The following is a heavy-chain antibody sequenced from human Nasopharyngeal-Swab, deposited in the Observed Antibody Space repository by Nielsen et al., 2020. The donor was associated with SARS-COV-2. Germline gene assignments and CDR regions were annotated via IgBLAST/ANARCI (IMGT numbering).Heavy chain of an antibody. CDR1: GGSISSYY. V-gene: IGHV4-59*01. Sequence: SETLSLTCTVSGGSISSYYWSWIRQPPGKGLEWIWYIYYSGSTNYNPSLKNRVTISVDTSKNQFSLKLSSVTAADTAVYYCARDKGFDYWGQGTLVTVSS. CDR3: ARDKGFDY. CDR2: IYYSGST. J-gene: IGHJ4*02.